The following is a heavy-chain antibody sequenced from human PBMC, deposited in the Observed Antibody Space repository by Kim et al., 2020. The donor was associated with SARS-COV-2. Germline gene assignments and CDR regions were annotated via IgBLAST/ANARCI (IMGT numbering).Heavy chain of an antibody. CDR2: ISYDGSNK. J-gene: IGHJ4*02. Sequence: GGSLRLSCAASGFTFSSYGMHWVRQAPGKGLEWVAVISYDGSNKYYADSVKGRFTISRDNSKNTLYLQMNSLRAEDTAVYYCANRLVYWGQGTWSPSPQ. CDR1: GFTFSSYG. V-gene: IGHV3-30*18. CDR3: ANRLVY. D-gene: IGHD2-8*02.